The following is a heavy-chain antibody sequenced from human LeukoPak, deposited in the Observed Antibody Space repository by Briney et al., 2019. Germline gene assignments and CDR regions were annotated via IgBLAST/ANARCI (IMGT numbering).Heavy chain of an antibody. D-gene: IGHD3-22*01. Sequence: GGSLRLSCAASGFTFSSYGMHWVRQAPDKGLEWVAVMPNDRRNNYYAESVKGRFTISRDNSKNTLYLQMNSLRTEDTAVYYCATSRDFYDTSGYYPYYFDCRGQGTLVTVSS. V-gene: IGHV3-30*03. J-gene: IGHJ4*02. CDR3: ATSRDFYDTSGYYPYYFDC. CDR2: MPNDRRNN. CDR1: GFTFSSYG.